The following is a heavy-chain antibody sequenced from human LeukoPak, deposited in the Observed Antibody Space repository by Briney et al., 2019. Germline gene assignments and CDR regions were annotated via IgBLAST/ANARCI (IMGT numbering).Heavy chain of an antibody. CDR3: SKNPYSDGSHWFDP. Sequence: PGGSPRLSCAASRFSLSSHAMSWVRQAPGKGLEWVSTISANGINTYYADSVKGRFTISRDNSRNTLYLQVNSLRAEDTAVYYCSKNPYSDGSHWFDPWGQGTLVTVSS. D-gene: IGHD5-24*01. CDR1: RFSLSSHA. J-gene: IGHJ5*02. CDR2: ISANGINT. V-gene: IGHV3-23*01.